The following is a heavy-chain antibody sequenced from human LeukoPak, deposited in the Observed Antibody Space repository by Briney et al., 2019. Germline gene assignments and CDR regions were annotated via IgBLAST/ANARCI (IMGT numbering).Heavy chain of an antibody. D-gene: IGHD1-7*01. Sequence: PSETLSLTCTGSGGSISSYYWSWIRQPPGNGLEWIGYIYYSGSTNYNPSLKSRVTISVDTSKNQFSLKLSSVTAADTAVYYCARGWNSAPDYWGQGTLVTVSS. J-gene: IGHJ4*02. CDR3: ARGWNSAPDY. CDR2: IYYSGST. V-gene: IGHV4-59*01. CDR1: GGSISSYY.